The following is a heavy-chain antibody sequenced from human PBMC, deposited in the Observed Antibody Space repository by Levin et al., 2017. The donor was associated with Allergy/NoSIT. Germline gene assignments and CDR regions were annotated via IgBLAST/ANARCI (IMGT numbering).Heavy chain of an antibody. J-gene: IGHJ4*02. Sequence: SVKVSCKASGGTFSSYAISWVRQAPGQGLEWMGGIIPIFGTANYAQKFQGRVTITADESTSTAYMELSSLRSEDTAVYYCARDLGRSGYDDYWGQGTLVTVSS. CDR3: ARDLGRSGYDDY. CDR2: IIPIFGTA. CDR1: GGTFSSYA. D-gene: IGHD5-12*01. V-gene: IGHV1-69*13.